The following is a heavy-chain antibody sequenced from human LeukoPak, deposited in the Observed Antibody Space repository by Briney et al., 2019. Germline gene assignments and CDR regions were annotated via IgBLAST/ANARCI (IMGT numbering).Heavy chain of an antibody. V-gene: IGHV3-7*01. CDR1: GFTFSNYW. Sequence: WGAPRVSCAAPGFTFSNYWMTLVRQAPGKGLGGGGHINQDGSKEYYMDSVKARFTISRDNAKNSLSLQMNSLRAEDTAVYYCVRDGGVSGYDLLDYWGQGTLVTVSS. J-gene: IGHJ4*02. D-gene: IGHD5-12*01. CDR3: VRDGGVSGYDLLDY. CDR2: INQDGSKE.